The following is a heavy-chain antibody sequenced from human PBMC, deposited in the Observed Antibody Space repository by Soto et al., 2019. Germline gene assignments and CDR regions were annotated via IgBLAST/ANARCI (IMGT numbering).Heavy chain of an antibody. D-gene: IGHD2-21*02. CDR1: GFTFSSYE. V-gene: IGHV3-48*03. CDR2: ISSSGSTI. Sequence: EVQLVESGGGLVQPGGSLRLSCAASGFTFSSYEMNWVRQAPGKGLEWVSYISSSGSTIYYADSVKGRFTISRDNAKNSLYLQMNSLRAEDTAVYYCGRSYCGGDCYSYYFDYWGQGTLVTVSS. J-gene: IGHJ4*02. CDR3: GRSYCGGDCYSYYFDY.